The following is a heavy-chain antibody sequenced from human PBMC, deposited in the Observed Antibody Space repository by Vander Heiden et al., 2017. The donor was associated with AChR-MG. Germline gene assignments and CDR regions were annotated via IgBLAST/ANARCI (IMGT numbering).Heavy chain of an antibody. Sequence: QVQLQQWGAGLLKPSETLSLTCAVYGGSFSGYYWSWIRQHPGKGLEWIGEINHSGSTNHNPSLKSRVTISVDTSKNQFSLNLSSVTAADTAVYYCARGDKQQLVRSHNGLDPWGQGTLVTVSS. CDR2: INHSGST. J-gene: IGHJ5*02. V-gene: IGHV4-34*01. CDR3: ARGDKQQLVRSHNGLDP. CDR1: GGSFSGYY. D-gene: IGHD6-13*01.